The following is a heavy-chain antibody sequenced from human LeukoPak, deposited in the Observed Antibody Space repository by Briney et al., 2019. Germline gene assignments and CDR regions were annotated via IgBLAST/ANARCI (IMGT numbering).Heavy chain of an antibody. CDR2: ISYDGSNK. Sequence: GGSLRLSCAASGFTFSSYAMHWVRQAPGKGLEWVAVISYDGSNKYYADSAKGRFTISRDNSKNTLYLQMNSLRAEDTAVYYCARDFGSGWYVTATNYFDYWGQGTLVTVSS. D-gene: IGHD6-19*01. J-gene: IGHJ4*02. CDR1: GFTFSSYA. CDR3: ARDFGSGWYVTATNYFDY. V-gene: IGHV3-30-3*01.